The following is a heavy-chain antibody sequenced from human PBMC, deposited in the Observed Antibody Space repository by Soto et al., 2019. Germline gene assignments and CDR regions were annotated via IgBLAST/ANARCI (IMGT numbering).Heavy chain of an antibody. CDR1: GYTFTSYY. Sequence: ASVKVSCKASGYTFTSYYMHWVRQAPGQGLEWMGIINPSGGSTSYAQKFQGRVTMTRDTSTSTVYMELSSLRSEDTAVYYCARDHSGGDYYDSSGYYYDYWGQGTLVTVSS. CDR2: INPSGGST. CDR3: ARDHSGGDYYDSSGYYYDY. D-gene: IGHD3-22*01. V-gene: IGHV1-46*01. J-gene: IGHJ4*02.